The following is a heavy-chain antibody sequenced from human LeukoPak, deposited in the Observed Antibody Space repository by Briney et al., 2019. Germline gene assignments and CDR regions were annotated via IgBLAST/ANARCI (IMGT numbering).Heavy chain of an antibody. Sequence: KPGGSLILSCAASGFTFSSYSMNWVRQAPGKGLEWVSPISSSCSYIYYADSVKGQFTISRDNAKNSLYLQMNRLRAEDTAVYYCARDAVVGTFDYWGQETLVTVSS. D-gene: IGHD3-22*01. V-gene: IGHV3-21*01. CDR3: ARDAVVGTFDY. CDR2: ISSSCSYI. J-gene: IGHJ4*02. CDR1: GFTFSSYS.